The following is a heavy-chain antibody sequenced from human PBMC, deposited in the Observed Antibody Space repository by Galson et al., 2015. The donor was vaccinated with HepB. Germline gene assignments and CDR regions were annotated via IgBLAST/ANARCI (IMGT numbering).Heavy chain of an antibody. D-gene: IGHD2-2*01. J-gene: IGHJ6*03. Sequence: SVKVSCKASGGTFSSYAISWVRQAPGQGLEWMGGIIPIFGTANYAQKFQGRVTITADESTSTAYMGLSSLRSEDTAVYYCARGGGYHSGYYYYMDVWGKGTTVTVSS. CDR1: GGTFSSYA. V-gene: IGHV1-69*13. CDR3: ARGGGYHSGYYYYMDV. CDR2: IIPIFGTA.